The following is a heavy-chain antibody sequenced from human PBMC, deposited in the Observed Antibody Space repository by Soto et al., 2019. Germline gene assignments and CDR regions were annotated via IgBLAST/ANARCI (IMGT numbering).Heavy chain of an antibody. Sequence: QITLKESGPVLVKPTETLTLRCTVSGLSITDSEMGVSWIRQPPGQPLEWLAHIDSSGEKSYRTFLKSRLANSKDTSKSQIVLTMTNMDPADTATYYCARRHLAVAASPWFDPWGQGIPVPVSS. CDR1: GLSITDSEMG. V-gene: IGHV2-26*01. J-gene: IGHJ5*02. CDR2: IDSSGEK. D-gene: IGHD6-13*01. CDR3: ARRHLAVAASPWFDP.